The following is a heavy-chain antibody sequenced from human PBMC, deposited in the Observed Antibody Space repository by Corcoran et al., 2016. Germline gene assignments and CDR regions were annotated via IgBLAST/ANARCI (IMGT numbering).Heavy chain of an antibody. V-gene: IGHV1-2*02. D-gene: IGHD5-18*01. CDR3: ARGRVGATMVTYHYRMDV. J-gene: IGHJ6*02. CDR1: GYTFTGYY. Sequence: QVQLVQSGAEVKKPGASVKVSCKASGYTFTGYYMHWVRQAPGQGLEWMGWINPNSGGTNYAQKFQGRVTMTRDTSISTAYMELSRLRTDDTAVDYCARGRVGATMVTYHYRMDVWGQGTTVTVSS. CDR2: INPNSGGT.